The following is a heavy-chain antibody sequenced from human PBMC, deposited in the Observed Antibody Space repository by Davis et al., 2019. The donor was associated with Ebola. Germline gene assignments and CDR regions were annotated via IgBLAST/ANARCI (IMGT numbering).Heavy chain of an antibody. CDR1: GYTFTNYG. V-gene: IGHV1-18*04. D-gene: IGHD1-26*01. CDR2: INPHNGNT. Sequence: ASVKVSCKASGYTFTNYGITWVRQAPGQGLEWMGWINPHNGNTNYAQKLQGRVTMTTDTSTSTAYMELRSLRSDDTAVYYCARDRGSYPWDYWGQGTLVTVSS. CDR3: ARDRGSYPWDY. J-gene: IGHJ4*02.